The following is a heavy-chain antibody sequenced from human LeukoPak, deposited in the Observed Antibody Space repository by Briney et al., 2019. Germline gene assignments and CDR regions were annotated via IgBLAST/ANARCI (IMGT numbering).Heavy chain of an antibody. J-gene: IGHJ6*02. CDR3: ARVSGYYDILTGYYDYYGMDV. D-gene: IGHD3-9*01. Sequence: PSETLSLTCTVSGYSISSGYYWGWIRQPPGKGLEWIGSIYHSGSTYYNPSLKSRVTISVDTSKNQFSLKLSSVTAADTAVYYCARVSGYYDILTGYYDYYGMDVWGQGTTVTVSS. CDR1: GYSISSGYY. V-gene: IGHV4-38-2*02. CDR2: IYHSGST.